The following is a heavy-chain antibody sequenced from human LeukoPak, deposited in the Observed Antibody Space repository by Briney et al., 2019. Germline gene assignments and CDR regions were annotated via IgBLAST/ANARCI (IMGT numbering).Heavy chain of an antibody. D-gene: IGHD6-13*01. CDR2: IIPTFGTA. V-gene: IGHV1-69*05. CDR3: ARERPPGDSSNWFLEGYFDI. J-gene: IGHJ4*02. Sequence: SVKVSCKASGGTFSSYAITWVRQAPGQGLEWMGRIIPTFGTANYAQKFQGRVTITTDESTSTAYMELSTLRSDDTAVYYCARERPPGDSSNWFLEGYFDIWGQGTLVTVSS. CDR1: GGTFSSYA.